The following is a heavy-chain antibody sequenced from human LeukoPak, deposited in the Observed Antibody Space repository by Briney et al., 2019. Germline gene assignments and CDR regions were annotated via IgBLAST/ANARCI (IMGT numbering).Heavy chain of an antibody. CDR3: ARVQCLARGYNWFDP. J-gene: IGHJ5*02. CDR1: GYTFTSYD. CDR2: MNPNSGNT. D-gene: IGHD6-19*01. V-gene: IGHV1-8*01. Sequence: GASVKVSCKASGYTFTSYDINWVRQATGQGLEWMGLMNPNSGNTGYAQKFQGRVTMTRNTSISTAYMELSSLRSEDTAVYYCARVQCLARGYNWFDPWGQGTLVTVSS.